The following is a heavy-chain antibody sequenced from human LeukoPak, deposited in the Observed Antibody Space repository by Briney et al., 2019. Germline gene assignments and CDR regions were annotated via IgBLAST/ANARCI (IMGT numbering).Heavy chain of an antibody. D-gene: IGHD2-2*01. CDR2: ISYDGSDK. V-gene: IGHV3-30*18. CDR1: GFTFSSCG. Sequence: GGSLRLSCAASGFTFSSCGMHWVRQAPGKGLEWVAVISYDGSDKYYADSVKGRFTISRDNSKNTLYLQMNSLRAEDTAVYYCAKLSSSSTSSQTIDYWGQGTLVTVSS. J-gene: IGHJ4*02. CDR3: AKLSSSSTSSQTIDY.